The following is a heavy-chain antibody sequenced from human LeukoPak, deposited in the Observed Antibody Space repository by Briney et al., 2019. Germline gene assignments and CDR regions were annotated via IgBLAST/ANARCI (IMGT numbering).Heavy chain of an antibody. Sequence: MPSETLSLTCAVSGYSISSSNWWGWIRQPPGKGLEWIGYIYYSGSTYYNPSLKSRVTMSVDTSKNQFSLKLSSVTAVDTAVYCCARIGSDDTALDYWGQGTLVTVSS. CDR1: GYSISSSNW. V-gene: IGHV4-28*01. CDR2: IYYSGST. J-gene: IGHJ4*02. D-gene: IGHD5-18*01. CDR3: ARIGSDDTALDY.